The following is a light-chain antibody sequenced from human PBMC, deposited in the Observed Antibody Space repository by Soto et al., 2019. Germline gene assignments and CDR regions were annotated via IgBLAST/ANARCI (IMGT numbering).Light chain of an antibody. CDR3: QAWGTGMV. Sequence: QLVLTQSPSASASLGASVKLTCTLSSGHSSYAIAWHQQQPEKGPRYLMKLNSDGSHNKGDGIPDRFSGFSSGAERYLTISSLQSEDEADYYCQAWGTGMVFGGGTKLTVL. CDR1: SGHSSYA. CDR2: LNSDGSH. V-gene: IGLV4-69*01. J-gene: IGLJ2*01.